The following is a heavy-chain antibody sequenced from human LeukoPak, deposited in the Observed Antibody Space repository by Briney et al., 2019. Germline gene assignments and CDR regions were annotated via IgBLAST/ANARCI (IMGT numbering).Heavy chain of an antibody. CDR3: ARGLGYDILTGYNRGWFFDL. CDR2: IYYTGST. Sequence: SETLSLTCAVSGGSISSGGYYWTWIRQHPGKGLEWIGYIYYTGSTYYNPSLESRVTISVATSKNQFSLKLSSVTAADTAVYYCARGLGYDILTGYNRGWFFDLWGRSTLVTVSS. D-gene: IGHD3-9*01. V-gene: IGHV4-31*11. J-gene: IGHJ2*01. CDR1: GGSISSGGYY.